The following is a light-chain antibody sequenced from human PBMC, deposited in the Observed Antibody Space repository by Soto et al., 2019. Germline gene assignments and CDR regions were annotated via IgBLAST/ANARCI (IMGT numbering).Light chain of an antibody. CDR3: QQYSSSPCS. V-gene: IGKV3-20*01. J-gene: IGKJ2*04. CDR2: GSS. Sequence: ENVLTQSPGTLSLSPGERATLSCRASQTVSSSFLAWYQQKPGQAPSLLIYGSSSWASGIPDRFSGSGSGTDFTLTISRLEPEDFAVYYCQQYSSSPCSFGQGTKLEIK. CDR1: QTVSSSF.